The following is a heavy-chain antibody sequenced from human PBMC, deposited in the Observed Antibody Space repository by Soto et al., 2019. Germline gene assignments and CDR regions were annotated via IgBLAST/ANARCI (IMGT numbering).Heavy chain of an antibody. CDR2: IYGNGGGT. V-gene: IGHV3-23*01. D-gene: IGHD1-26*01. CDR3: AKDMQPDSRWEIDY. Sequence: EVQLLESGGGLVQPGGSLRLSCSASGFTFSVYTMNWVGQAPGKGLEWVSGIYGNGGGTFYVDSVKGRFTISRDNSKNTLYLQMKSLRAEDTAVYYCAKDMQPDSRWEIDYWGQGTLVTVSS. CDR1: GFTFSVYT. J-gene: IGHJ4*02.